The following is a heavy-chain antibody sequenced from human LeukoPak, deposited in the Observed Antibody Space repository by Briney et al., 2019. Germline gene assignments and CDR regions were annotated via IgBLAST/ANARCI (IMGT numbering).Heavy chain of an antibody. CDR3: ARDLHYYGSGSLGGY. CDR1: GFTVSSNY. Sequence: PGGSLRLSCAASGFTVSSNYMSWVRQAPGKGLEWVSSISSSSSYIYYADSVKGRFTISRDNAKNSLYLQMNSLRAEDTAVYYCARDLHYYGSGSLGGYWGQGTLVTVSS. D-gene: IGHD3-10*01. V-gene: IGHV3-21*01. CDR2: ISSSSSYI. J-gene: IGHJ4*02.